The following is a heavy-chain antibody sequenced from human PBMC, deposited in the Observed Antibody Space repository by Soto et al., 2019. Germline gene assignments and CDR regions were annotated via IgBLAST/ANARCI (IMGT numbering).Heavy chain of an antibody. J-gene: IGHJ4*02. D-gene: IGHD6-6*01. CDR2: ISSSGDNT. CDR1: GFTFSSYA. V-gene: IGHV3-23*01. Sequence: EVQVLESGGGLVQPEGSLRLSCAASGFTFSSYAMSWVRQAPGKGLEWVSAISSSGDNTYYADSVKGRFTITRENSNDTMYMRMNILRAKDTAVYYCAKAYASSSLLGFDYWGEGTLVTVS. CDR3: AKAYASSSLLGFDY.